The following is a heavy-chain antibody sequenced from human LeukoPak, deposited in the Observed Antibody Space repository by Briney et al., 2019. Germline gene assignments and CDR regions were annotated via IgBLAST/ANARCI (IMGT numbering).Heavy chain of an antibody. J-gene: IGHJ4*02. Sequence: PSETLSLTCTVSGGSISSSSYYWGWIRQPPGKGLEWIGSIYYSGSTYYNPPLKSRVTISVDTSKKQFSLKLSSVTAAETAVYYCARVGQQLVDLGRIEYWGQGTLVTVSS. CDR2: IYYSGST. CDR1: GGSISSSSYY. D-gene: IGHD6-13*01. CDR3: ARVGQQLVDLGRIEY. V-gene: IGHV4-39*07.